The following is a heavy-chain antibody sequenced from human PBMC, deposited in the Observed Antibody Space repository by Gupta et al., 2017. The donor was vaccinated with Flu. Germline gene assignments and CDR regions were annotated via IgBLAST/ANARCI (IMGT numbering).Heavy chain of an antibody. CDR3: ARDLSGYSGSYYGY. J-gene: IGHJ4*02. CDR2: IIPILGIA. V-gene: IGHV1-69*08. D-gene: IGHD1-26*01. CDR1: GGTFSSYT. Sequence: QVQLVQSGAEVKKPGSSVKVSCKASGGTFSSYTISWVRQAPGQGLEWMGRIIPILGIANYAQKFQGRVTITADKSTSTAYMELSSLRSEDTAVYYCARDLSGYSGSYYGYWGQGTLVTVSS.